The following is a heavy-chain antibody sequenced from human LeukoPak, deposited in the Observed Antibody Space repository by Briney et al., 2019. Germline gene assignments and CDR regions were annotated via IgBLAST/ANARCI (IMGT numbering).Heavy chain of an antibody. J-gene: IGHJ4*02. CDR1: GGTFSSYA. D-gene: IGHD1-26*01. CDR2: IIPIFGTA. CDR3: AKGGLNGNYWRFDL. Sequence: ASVKVSCKASGGTFSSYAISWVRQAPGQGLEWMGGIIPIFGTANYAQKFQGRVTITTDESTSTAYMELSSLRAEDTAVYYCAKGGLNGNYWRFDLWGQGTLVTVSS. V-gene: IGHV1-69*05.